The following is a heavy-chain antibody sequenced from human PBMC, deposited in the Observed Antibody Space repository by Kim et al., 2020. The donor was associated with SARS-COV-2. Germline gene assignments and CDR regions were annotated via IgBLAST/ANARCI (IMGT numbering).Heavy chain of an antibody. J-gene: IGHJ4*02. D-gene: IGHD1-7*01. V-gene: IGHV1-46*01. CDR3: AAYTVNYPSRVY. CDR2: INPSGGGT. CDR1: GYTLTNYY. Sequence: ASVKVSCKASGYTLTNYYFHWVRQAPGQGLAWMGLINPSGGGTTYAQNFQGRVSLTRDTSTSTVYMELSSLRSDDTAVYYCAAYTVNYPSRVYWRQGTLV.